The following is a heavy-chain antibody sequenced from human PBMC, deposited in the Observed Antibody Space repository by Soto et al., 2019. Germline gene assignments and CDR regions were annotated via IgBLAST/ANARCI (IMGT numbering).Heavy chain of an antibody. CDR1: GFTFSSYG. J-gene: IGHJ6*02. CDR2: IWYDGSNK. CDR3: ARDPPDDDCMDV. D-gene: IGHD3-3*01. Sequence: GGSLRLSCAASGFTFSSYGMHWVRQAPGKGLEWVAVIWYDGSNKYYADSVKGRFTISRDNSKNTLYLQMNSLRAEDTAVYYCARDPPDDDCMDVWGQGTTVTVSS. V-gene: IGHV3-33*01.